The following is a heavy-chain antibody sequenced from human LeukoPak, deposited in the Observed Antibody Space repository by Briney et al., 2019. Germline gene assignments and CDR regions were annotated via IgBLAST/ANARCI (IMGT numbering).Heavy chain of an antibody. J-gene: IGHJ6*02. CDR1: GYTFTGYY. Sequence: ASMKVSCKASGYTFTGYYMHWVRQAPGQGLEWMGWINPNSGGTNYAQKFQGRVTMTRDTSISTAYMELSRLRSDDTAVYYCARESPGLYCSGGSCYNYYYGMDVWGQGTTVTVSS. V-gene: IGHV1-2*02. CDR2: INPNSGGT. D-gene: IGHD2-15*01. CDR3: ARESPGLYCSGGSCYNYYYGMDV.